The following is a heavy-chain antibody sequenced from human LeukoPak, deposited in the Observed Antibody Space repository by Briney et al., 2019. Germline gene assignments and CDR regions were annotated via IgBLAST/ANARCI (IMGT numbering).Heavy chain of an antibody. J-gene: IGHJ6*02. CDR3: ARDRVNYGMDV. D-gene: IGHD2-21*01. CDR2: IIPILGIA. Sequence: GASVTVSFKASGGTFSSYAISWVRQAPGQGLEWMGRIIPILGIANYAQKFQGRVTITADKSTSTAYMELSSLRSEDTAVYYCARDRVNYGMDVWGQGTTVTVSS. V-gene: IGHV1-69*04. CDR1: GGTFSSYA.